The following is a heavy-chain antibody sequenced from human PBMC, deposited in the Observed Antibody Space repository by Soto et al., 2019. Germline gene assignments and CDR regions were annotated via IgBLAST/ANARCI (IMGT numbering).Heavy chain of an antibody. CDR1: GFTFSSYG. D-gene: IGHD3-22*01. V-gene: IGHV3-30*18. J-gene: IGHJ4*02. Sequence: GGSLRLSCAASGFTFSSYGMHWVRQAPGKGLEWVAVISYDGSNKYYADSVKGRFTISRDNSKNTLYLQMNSLRAEDTAVYYCAKTAYYDSSGPIRKEYYFDYWGQGTLVTVSS. CDR2: ISYDGSNK. CDR3: AKTAYYDSSGPIRKEYYFDY.